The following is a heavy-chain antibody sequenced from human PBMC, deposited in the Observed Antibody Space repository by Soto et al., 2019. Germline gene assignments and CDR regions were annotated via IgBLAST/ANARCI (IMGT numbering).Heavy chain of an antibody. V-gene: IGHV3-23*01. D-gene: IGHD6-13*01. CDR3: SKDIYPGHRRSYPYDAFDI. J-gene: IGHJ3*02. Sequence: GGSLRLSCAASGFTFSSYAMSWVRQAPGKGLEWVSAISGSGGSTYYADSVKGRFTISRDNSKNTLYLQMNSLRAEDTAVYYCSKDIYPGHRRSYPYDAFDILGQGTMVTVSS. CDR2: ISGSGGST. CDR1: GFTFSSYA.